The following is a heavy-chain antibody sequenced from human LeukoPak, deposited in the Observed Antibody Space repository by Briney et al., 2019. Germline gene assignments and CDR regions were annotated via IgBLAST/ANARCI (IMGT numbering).Heavy chain of an antibody. D-gene: IGHD6-13*01. CDR1: GGSFSGYY. CDR2: INHSGST. CDR3: ARVPNPYSSSWADDY. V-gene: IGHV4-34*01. Sequence: SETLSLTCAVYGGSFSGYYWSWIRQPPGKGLEWIGEINHSGSTNYNPSLKSRVTIPVDTSKNQFSLKLSSVTAADTAVYYCARVPNPYSSSWADDYWGQGTLVTVSS. J-gene: IGHJ4*02.